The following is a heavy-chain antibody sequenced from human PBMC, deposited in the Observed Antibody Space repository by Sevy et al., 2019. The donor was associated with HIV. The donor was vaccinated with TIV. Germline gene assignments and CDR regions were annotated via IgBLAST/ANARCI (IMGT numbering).Heavy chain of an antibody. CDR2: ISNSGSTV. D-gene: IGHD1-7*01. Sequence: GGSLRLSCAGSGFIFSSYSMNWVRQAPGKGLEWISYISNSGSTVYYADSVKGRFSISRDNANNSLYLQMNSLRDDDTAVYYCARGWNSHFDYWGQGALVTVSS. CDR3: ARGWNSHFDY. CDR1: GFIFSSYS. V-gene: IGHV3-48*02. J-gene: IGHJ4*02.